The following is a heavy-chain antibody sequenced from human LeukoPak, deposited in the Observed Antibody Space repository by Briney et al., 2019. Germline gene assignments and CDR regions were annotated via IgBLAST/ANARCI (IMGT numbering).Heavy chain of an antibody. J-gene: IGHJ4*02. V-gene: IGHV1-18*01. D-gene: IGHD3-22*01. CDR1: GYAFTSYG. Sequence: WASVKVSCKASGYAFTSYGINWVRQAPGQGLEWMGWISAYNGNTNYAQKLQGRVTMTTDTSTSTAYMELRSLRSDDTAVYYCARGGYYYDSSGYSNYFDYWGQGTLVTVSS. CDR2: ISAYNGNT. CDR3: ARGGYYYDSSGYSNYFDY.